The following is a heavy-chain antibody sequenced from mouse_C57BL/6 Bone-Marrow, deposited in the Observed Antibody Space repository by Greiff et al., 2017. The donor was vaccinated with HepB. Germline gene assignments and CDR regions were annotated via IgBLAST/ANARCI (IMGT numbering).Heavy chain of an antibody. Sequence: QVQLQHPGAELVKPGASVKMSCKASGYTFTSYWITWVKQRPGQGLEWIGDIYPGSGSTNYNEKFKSKATLTVDTSSSTAYMQLSSLTSEDSAVYYCARCGAYYGNSGMDYWGQGTSVTVSS. V-gene: IGHV1-55*01. D-gene: IGHD2-10*01. CDR1: GYTFTSYW. J-gene: IGHJ4*01. CDR3: ARCGAYYGNSGMDY. CDR2: IYPGSGST.